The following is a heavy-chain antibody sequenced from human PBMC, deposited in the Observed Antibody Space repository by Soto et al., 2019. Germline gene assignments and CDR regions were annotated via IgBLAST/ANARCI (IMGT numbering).Heavy chain of an antibody. V-gene: IGHV3-23*01. CDR2: FSDSGGTT. J-gene: IGHJ4*02. D-gene: IGHD2-21*01. Sequence: EVQLLESGGGLEQPGGSLRLSCVVSGFTFSNSAMSWVRQAPGKGLEWVSGFSDSGGTTSYADSVKGRFTVFRDSSKNTLYLQMNSLRADDTAIYYCAKRNCDGCSLQYYFDFWGQGTLVTVSS. CDR1: GFTFSNSA. CDR3: AKRNCDGCSLQYYFDF.